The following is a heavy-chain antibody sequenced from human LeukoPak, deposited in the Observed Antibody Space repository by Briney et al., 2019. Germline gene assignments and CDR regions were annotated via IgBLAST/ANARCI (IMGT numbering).Heavy chain of an antibody. V-gene: IGHV3-23*01. Sequence: PGGSLRLSCAASGFTFSSYAMSWVRQAPGKGLEWVSAISGSGGSTYYADSVKGRFTISRDNSKNSLYLQMNSLRAEDTAVYYCARVVAYYYYMDVWGKGTTVTISS. J-gene: IGHJ6*03. CDR3: ARVVAYYYYMDV. CDR2: ISGSGGST. CDR1: GFTFSSYA. D-gene: IGHD2-15*01.